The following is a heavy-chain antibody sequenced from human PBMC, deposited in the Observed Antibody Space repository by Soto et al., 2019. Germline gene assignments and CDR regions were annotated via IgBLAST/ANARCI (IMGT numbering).Heavy chain of an antibody. CDR2: ISWNSGSI. Sequence: GGSLRLSCAASGFTFDDYAMHWVRQAPGKGLEWVSGISWNSGSIGYADSVKGRFTISRDNAKNSLYLQMNSLRAEDTALYYCAKDLRRFFALEWLPTFDPWGQGTLVTVSS. J-gene: IGHJ5*02. CDR1: GFTFDDYA. V-gene: IGHV3-9*01. CDR3: AKDLRRFFALEWLPTFDP. D-gene: IGHD3-3*01.